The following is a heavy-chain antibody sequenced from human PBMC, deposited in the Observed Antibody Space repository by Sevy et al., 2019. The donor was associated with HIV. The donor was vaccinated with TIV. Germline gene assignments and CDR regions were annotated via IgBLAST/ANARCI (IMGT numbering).Heavy chain of an antibody. J-gene: IGHJ4*02. Sequence: SGPTLVKPTQTLTLTCTFSGFSLSTSGMCVSWIRQPPGKALEWLARIDWDDDKYYSTSLKTRLTISKDTSKNQVVLKMTNMDPVDTATYYCARVDYYDSSGYYEGAFDYWGQGTLVTVSS. CDR3: ARVDYYDSSGYYEGAFDY. D-gene: IGHD3-22*01. V-gene: IGHV2-70*11. CDR1: GFSLSTSGMC. CDR2: IDWDDDK.